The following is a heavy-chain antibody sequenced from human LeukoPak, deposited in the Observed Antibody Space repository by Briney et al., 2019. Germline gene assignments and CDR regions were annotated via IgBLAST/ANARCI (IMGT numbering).Heavy chain of an antibody. CDR3: ANGREIYANVED. D-gene: IGHD2-8*01. Sequence: GGSLRLSCAASGFTFSRYGLHWVSQAPGKGLERVAVISYDGSNKYYADSVKGRFTISRDNSKNTLYLQMNSLRAEDTAVYYCANGREIYANVEDWGQGTLVTVSS. CDR1: GFTFSRYG. V-gene: IGHV3-33*05. CDR2: ISYDGSNK. J-gene: IGHJ4*02.